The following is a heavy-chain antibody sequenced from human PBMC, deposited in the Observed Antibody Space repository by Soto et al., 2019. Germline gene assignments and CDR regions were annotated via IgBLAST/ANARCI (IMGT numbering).Heavy chain of an antibody. V-gene: IGHV1-69*13. CDR1: GGTFSDFT. D-gene: IGHD1-1*01. Sequence: ASVKVSCKASGGTFSDFTINWVRQAPGQRLERMGGIIPIFDTANYAEKFQGRVTITADESTSTSFMEVSSLRSEDTAVYYCARNGTETGYSYGMDVWGQGTMVTVSS. CDR3: ARNGTETGYSYGMDV. J-gene: IGHJ6*02. CDR2: IIPIFDTA.